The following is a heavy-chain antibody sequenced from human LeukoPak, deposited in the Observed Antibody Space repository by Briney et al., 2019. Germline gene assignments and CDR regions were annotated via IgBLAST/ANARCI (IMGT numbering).Heavy chain of an antibody. V-gene: IGHV3-30*02. Sequence: GGSLRLSCAASGFTFSSYGMHWVRQAPGKGLEGVAFIRYDGSNKYYADSVKGRFTISRDNSKNTLYLQMNSLRAEDTAVYYCAKGDWDIVVVPAAHHFDYWGQGTLVTVSS. CDR2: IRYDGSNK. D-gene: IGHD2-2*01. CDR3: AKGDWDIVVVPAAHHFDY. CDR1: GFTFSSYG. J-gene: IGHJ4*02.